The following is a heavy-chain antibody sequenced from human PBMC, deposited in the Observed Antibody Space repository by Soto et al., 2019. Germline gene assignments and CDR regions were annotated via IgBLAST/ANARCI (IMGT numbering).Heavy chain of an antibody. CDR3: TRLHLRGALDAFDF. V-gene: IGHV3-49*03. Sequence: PGESLRLPYRAPGFTCGDYASSCFSQTQKKGLEWVGFIRSKAYGGTTEYAASVKGRFTISRDDSKSIAYLQMNSLKTEDTAVYYCTRLHLRGALDAFDFWGKGTMVIVSS. CDR2: IRSKAYGGTT. CDR1: GFTCGDYA. J-gene: IGHJ3*01.